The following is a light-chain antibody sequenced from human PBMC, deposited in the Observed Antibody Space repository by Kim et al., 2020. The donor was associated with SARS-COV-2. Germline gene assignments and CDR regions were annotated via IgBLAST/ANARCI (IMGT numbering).Light chain of an antibody. Sequence: VSPGEGATPSCRARQSVSSNLAWYQQKPGQAPRLLMYGASTRATGTSPRFGGSGSGTEFTLTISSLQSEDFAVYYCQQYSNWPGTFGQGTKVDIK. CDR2: GAS. CDR1: QSVSSN. J-gene: IGKJ1*01. V-gene: IGKV3-15*01. CDR3: QQYSNWPGT.